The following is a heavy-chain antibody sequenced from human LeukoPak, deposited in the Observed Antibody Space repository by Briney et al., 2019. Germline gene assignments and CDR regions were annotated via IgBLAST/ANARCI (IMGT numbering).Heavy chain of an antibody. CDR3: AKVYCGGHCCSSGMDV. CDR1: GFTFDHYA. D-gene: IGHD2-21*02. CDR2: FGGDGTTT. V-gene: IGHV3-43*02. Sequence: GGSLRLSCAASGFTFDHYAMHWVRQAPGKGLEWVSLFGGDGTTTYYADSVRGRFTISRDNSKNSLYLQMNSLTTEDTALYYCAKVYCGGHCCSSGMDVWGQGTTVTVSS. J-gene: IGHJ6*02.